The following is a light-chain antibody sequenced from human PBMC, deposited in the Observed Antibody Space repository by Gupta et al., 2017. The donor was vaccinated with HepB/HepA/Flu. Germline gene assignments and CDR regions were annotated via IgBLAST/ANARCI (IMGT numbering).Light chain of an antibody. V-gene: IGLV3-25*03. CDR3: QSADNSATYWV. CDR1: ALPKQY. J-gene: IGLJ3*02. CDR2: KDS. Sequence: SSELTQPPSVSVSPGQTARITCSGDALPKQYAYWYQQKPGQAPVLVIYKDSERPSEIPERFSGSSSGTTVTLTISGVQAEDEADYYCQSADNSATYWVFGGGTRVTV.